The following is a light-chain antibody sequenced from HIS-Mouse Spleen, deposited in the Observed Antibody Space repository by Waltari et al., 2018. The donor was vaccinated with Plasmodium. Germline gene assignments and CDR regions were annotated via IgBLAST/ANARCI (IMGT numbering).Light chain of an antibody. CDR1: QFPKQY. CDR3: QSADSSGTPNWV. CDR2: KDS. V-gene: IGLV3-25*03. J-gene: IGLJ3*02. Sequence: SYELTQPPSVSVSPGQTARLTCSGDQFPKQYPYWYQQKPGQAPVLVIDKDSERPSGIPERFSGSSSGTTVTLTISGVQAEDEADYYCQSADSSGTPNWVFGGGTKLTVL.